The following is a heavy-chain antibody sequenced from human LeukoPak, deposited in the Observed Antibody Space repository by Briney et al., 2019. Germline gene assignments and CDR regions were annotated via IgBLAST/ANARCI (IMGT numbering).Heavy chain of an antibody. CDR3: AKDNQDIVVVPAAISFDY. CDR1: GFTFDDYA. D-gene: IGHD2-2*02. V-gene: IGHV3-9*01. J-gene: IGHJ4*02. CDR2: ISWNSGSI. Sequence: GRSLRLSCAASGFTFDDYAMHWVRQAPGKGLEWVSGISWNSGSIGYADSVKGRFTISRDNAKNSLYLQMNSLRAEDTALHYCAKDNQDIVVVPAAISFDYWGQGTLVTVSS.